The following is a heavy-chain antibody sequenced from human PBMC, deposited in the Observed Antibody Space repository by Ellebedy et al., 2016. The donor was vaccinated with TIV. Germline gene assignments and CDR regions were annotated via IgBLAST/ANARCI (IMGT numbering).Heavy chain of an antibody. CDR2: INQDGRTT. CDR1: GLSLSDHY. J-gene: IGHJ3*02. Sequence: GESLKISCAASGLSLSDHYMDWVRQAPGQGLEWVANINQDGRTTNYVDSVKDRFTISRDNAKNSLYLQLNSLRVDDTAMYYCATDKVCFTFDIWGRGTMVTVSS. CDR3: ATDKVCFTFDI. V-gene: IGHV3-7*01.